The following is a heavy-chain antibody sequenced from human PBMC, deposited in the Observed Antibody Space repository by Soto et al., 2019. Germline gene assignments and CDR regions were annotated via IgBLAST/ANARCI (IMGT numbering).Heavy chain of an antibody. Sequence: GGSLRLSCAASGFIFSGYWIHWVRQAPGKGLVWVSRINSDGSSTSYAASVKGRFTISSANDNGTMYLQINSLRDVDTAVYYCARGVERIINPSIWSILNGFDHWGQGSLVTVSS. V-gene: IGHV3-74*01. CDR3: ARGVERIINPSIWSILNGFDH. J-gene: IGHJ4*02. CDR1: GFIFSGYW. D-gene: IGHD1-1*01. CDR2: INSDGSST.